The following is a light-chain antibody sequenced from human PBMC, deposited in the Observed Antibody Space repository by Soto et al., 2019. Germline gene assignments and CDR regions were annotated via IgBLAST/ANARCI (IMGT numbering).Light chain of an antibody. Sequence: QSVLTQPPSASGSPGQSVTISCTGTSSDVGGYTYVSWYQQHPGEAPKLMIYEVSQRPSGVPDRFSGSKSGKTASLTVSGLQAEDEADYYCSSYAGSNNFVFGTGTK. CDR2: EVS. CDR3: SSYAGSNNFV. CDR1: SSDVGGYTY. V-gene: IGLV2-8*01. J-gene: IGLJ1*01.